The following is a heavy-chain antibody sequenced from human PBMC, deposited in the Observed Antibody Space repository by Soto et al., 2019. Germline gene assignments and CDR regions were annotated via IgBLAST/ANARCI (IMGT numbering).Heavy chain of an antibody. D-gene: IGHD3-9*01. CDR1: GCSISSSSYY. J-gene: IGHJ6*02. CDR3: ARLTLFDWLLYDYYYGMDV. Sequence: SETLSLTCTVSGCSISSSSYYWGWIRQPPGKGLEWIGSIYYSGSTYYNPSLKSRVTISVDTSKNQFSLKLSSVTAADTAVYYCARLTLFDWLLYDYYYGMDVWCQGTSVT. CDR2: IYYSGST. V-gene: IGHV4-39*01.